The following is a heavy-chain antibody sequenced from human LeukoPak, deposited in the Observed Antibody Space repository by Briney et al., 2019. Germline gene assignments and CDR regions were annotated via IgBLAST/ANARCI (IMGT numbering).Heavy chain of an antibody. CDR1: GYTFIGYY. V-gene: IGHV1-2*07. Sequence: ASVKVSCKTSGYTFIGYYIHWVRQAPGQGLEWMGWINPKNGGANYAPRFQGRVTMTRDRSISTVYMELSGLTSDDTATYYCARASFWESPINWFDPWGQGTLVTVSS. CDR2: INPKNGGA. J-gene: IGHJ5*02. D-gene: IGHD3-16*01. CDR3: ARASFWESPINWFDP.